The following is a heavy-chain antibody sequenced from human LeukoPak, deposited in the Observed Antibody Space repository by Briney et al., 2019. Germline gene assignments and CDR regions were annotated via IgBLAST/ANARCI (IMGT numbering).Heavy chain of an antibody. CDR1: GFTFSSYS. CDR3: ARTRYNWNLSYYLDY. J-gene: IGHJ4*02. CDR2: ISSSSSYI. V-gene: IGHV3-21*04. D-gene: IGHD1-7*01. Sequence: GGSLRLSCAASGFTFSSYSMNWVRQAPGKGLEWVSSISSSSSYIYYADSVKGRFTISRDNAKNSLYLQMNSLRAEDTAVYYCARTRYNWNLSYYLDYWGQGTLVTVSS.